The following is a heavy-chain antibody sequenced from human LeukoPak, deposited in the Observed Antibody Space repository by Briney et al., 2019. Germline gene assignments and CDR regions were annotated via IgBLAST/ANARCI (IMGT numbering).Heavy chain of an antibody. V-gene: IGHV3-30*02. D-gene: IGHD2-2*01. CDR3: ARDSPSSTSWGY. Sequence: GGSLRLSCAASGFTFSSYGMHWVRQAPGKGLEWVAFIRYDGSNEYYADSVKGRFTISRDNSKNTLYLQMNSLRAEDTAVYYCARDSPSSTSWGYWGQGTLVTVSS. CDR2: IRYDGSNE. J-gene: IGHJ4*02. CDR1: GFTFSSYG.